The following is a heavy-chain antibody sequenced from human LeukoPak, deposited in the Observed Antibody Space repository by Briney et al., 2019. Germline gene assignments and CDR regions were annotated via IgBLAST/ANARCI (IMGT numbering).Heavy chain of an antibody. CDR3: ARVVAHDYGGNSGLNMDV. D-gene: IGHD4-23*01. CDR1: GGSISSSNW. J-gene: IGHJ6*02. Sequence: PSETLSLTCAVSGGSISSSNWWSWVRQPPGKGLEWIGEIYHSGSTNYNPSLKSRVTISVDKSKNQFSLKLSSVTAADTAVYYCARVVAHDYGGNSGLNMDVWGQGTTVTVSS. V-gene: IGHV4-4*02. CDR2: IYHSGST.